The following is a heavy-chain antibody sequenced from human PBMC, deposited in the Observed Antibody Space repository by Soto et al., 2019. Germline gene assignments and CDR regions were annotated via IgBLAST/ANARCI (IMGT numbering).Heavy chain of an antibody. J-gene: IGHJ6*02. D-gene: IGHD3-10*01. CDR1: GYSISSGYY. V-gene: IGHV4-38-2*02. Sequence: PSETLSLTCAVSGYSISSGYYWGWIRQPPGKGLEWIGSIYHSGSTYYNPSLKGRVTISVDTSKNQFSLKLSSVTAADTAVYYCARDRGAGSGSYYILYGMDVWGQGTTVTVSS. CDR3: ARDRGAGSGSYYILYGMDV. CDR2: IYHSGST.